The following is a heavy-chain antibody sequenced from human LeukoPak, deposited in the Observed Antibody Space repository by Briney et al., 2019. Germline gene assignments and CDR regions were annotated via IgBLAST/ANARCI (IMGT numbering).Heavy chain of an antibody. CDR1: GGSISSSSYY. J-gene: IGHJ4*02. CDR3: ARAWLRATHVDY. V-gene: IGHV4-61*05. CDR2: IYYSGST. D-gene: IGHD5-12*01. Sequence: PSGTLSLTCTVSGGSISSSSYYWGWIRQPPGKGLEWIGYIYYSGSTNYNPSLKSRVTISVDTSKNQFSLKLSSVTAADTAVYYCARAWLRATHVDYWGQGTLVTVSS.